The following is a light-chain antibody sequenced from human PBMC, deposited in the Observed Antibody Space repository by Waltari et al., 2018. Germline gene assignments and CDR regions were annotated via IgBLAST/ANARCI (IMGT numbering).Light chain of an antibody. CDR3: SSYTSSSTWV. CDR1: SSDVGGYNY. CDR2: EVS. V-gene: IGLV2-14*01. Sequence: QSALTQPASVSGSPGQSITISCTGTSSDVGGYNYVSWYQQHPGKAPRLMIYEVSKLASWVVNRISGSKSGTTASLTISGLQAEDEADYSGSSYTSSSTWVFGGGTKLTVL. J-gene: IGLJ3*02.